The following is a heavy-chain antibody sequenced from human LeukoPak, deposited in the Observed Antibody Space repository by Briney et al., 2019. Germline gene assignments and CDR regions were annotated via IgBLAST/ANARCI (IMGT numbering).Heavy chain of an antibody. CDR2: VRDDGSSQ. V-gene: IGHV3-30*02. CDR1: GFTFSRYS. D-gene: IGHD3-10*01. Sequence: PGGSLRLSCAASGFTFSRYSMNWVRQAPGKGLDWVAFVRDDGSSQKYAATVKGRFTTSRDNSKNTLYLQMNNLRPEDTAVYYCAIPPLSGTGSSRPLAEMDVWGQGTTVTVSS. CDR3: AIPPLSGTGSSRPLAEMDV. J-gene: IGHJ6*02.